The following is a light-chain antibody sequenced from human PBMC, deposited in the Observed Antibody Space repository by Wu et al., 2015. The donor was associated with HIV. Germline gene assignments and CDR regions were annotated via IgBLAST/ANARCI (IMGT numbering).Light chain of an antibody. CDR2: GAS. J-gene: IGKJ2*01. Sequence: EIVLTQSPATLSLSPGGRATLSCRASQRVSTFVAWYQHRPGQAPRLVIYGASNRATGIPARFSGSGSETDFTLTISSLEPEDFAVYYCQQRSNWPHTFGQGTKGGDQT. V-gene: IGKV3-11*01. CDR3: QQRSNWPHT. CDR1: QRVSTF.